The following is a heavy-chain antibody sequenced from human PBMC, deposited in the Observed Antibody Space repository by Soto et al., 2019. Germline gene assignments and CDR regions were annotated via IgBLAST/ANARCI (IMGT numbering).Heavy chain of an antibody. D-gene: IGHD1-26*01. CDR2: VRIGGSA. CDR3: QKRRGAGGHFDC. J-gene: IGHJ4*02. V-gene: IGHV3-23*01. CDR1: GFTFRSYA. Sequence: PGGSLRLSCAASGFTFRSYAMGWLRQGPGKGLEPVAVVRIGGSAHYPDSVRGRFTISSDNSKNTLLLQMNSRTADHTTVYFGQKRRGAGGHFDCWGQGALVTVSS.